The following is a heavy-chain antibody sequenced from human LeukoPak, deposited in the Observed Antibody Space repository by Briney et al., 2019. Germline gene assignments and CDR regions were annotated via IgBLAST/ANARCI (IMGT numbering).Heavy chain of an antibody. V-gene: IGHV4-39*07. CDR3: ARGDCSGGSCYPWFDP. D-gene: IGHD2-15*01. J-gene: IGHJ5*02. CDR2: IYYSGST. CDR1: GGSISSASYY. Sequence: SETLSLTCSVSGGSISSASYYWGWIRQPPGKGLEWIGSIYYSGSTHFNPSLKSRVTISVDTSKNQFSLKLSSVTAADTAVYYCARGDCSGGSCYPWFDPWGQGTLVTVSS.